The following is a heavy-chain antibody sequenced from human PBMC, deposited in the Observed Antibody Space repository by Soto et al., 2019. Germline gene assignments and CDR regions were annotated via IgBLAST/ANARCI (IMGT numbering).Heavy chain of an antibody. CDR3: ARGWSGYYDYGMDV. CDR2: IIPIFGTA. V-gene: IGHV1-69*06. D-gene: IGHD3-3*01. J-gene: IGHJ6*02. Sequence: EASVKVSCKASGGTFSSYAISWVRQAPGQGLEWMGGIIPIFGTANYAQKFQGRVTITADKSTSTAYMELSSLRSEDTAVYYCARGWSGYYDYGMDVWGQGTTVTVSS. CDR1: GGTFSSYA.